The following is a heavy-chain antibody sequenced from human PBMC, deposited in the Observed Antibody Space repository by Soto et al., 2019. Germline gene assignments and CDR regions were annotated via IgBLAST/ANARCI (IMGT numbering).Heavy chain of an antibody. V-gene: IGHV1-18*01. CDR1: GYTFTSYG. CDR3: AREVVVVPAAESRSYYYYYYMDV. J-gene: IGHJ6*03. Sequence: ASVKVSCKASGYTFTSYGISWVRQAPGQGLEWMGWISAYNGNTNYAKKLQGRVTMNTETSTRTAYMELRSLKSDDTAAYYCAREVVVVPAAESRSYYYYYYMDVWGKGTTVTVSS. D-gene: IGHD2-2*01. CDR2: ISAYNGNT.